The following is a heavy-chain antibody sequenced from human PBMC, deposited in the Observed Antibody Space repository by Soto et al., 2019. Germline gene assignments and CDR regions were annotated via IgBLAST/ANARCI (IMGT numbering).Heavy chain of an antibody. CDR1: GYTFTSYA. V-gene: IGHV1-3*01. J-gene: IGHJ6*02. Sequence: ASVKVSCKASGYTFTSYAMHWVRQAPGQRLEWMGWINAGNGNTKYSQKFQGRVTITRDTSASTAYMELSSLRSEDTAVYYCATQGTPYYYYGMDVWGQGTTVTVSS. CDR3: ATQGTPYYYYGMDV. CDR2: INAGNGNT.